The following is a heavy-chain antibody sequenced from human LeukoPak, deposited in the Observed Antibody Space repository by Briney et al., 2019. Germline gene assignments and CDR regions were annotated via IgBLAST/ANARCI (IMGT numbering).Heavy chain of an antibody. D-gene: IGHD3-3*02. CDR2: IYYTGST. V-gene: IGHV4-61*01. CDR3: ATYGNMAFYWFDP. CDR1: GGSIGSSSYH. J-gene: IGHJ5*02. Sequence: NASETLSLTCTVSGGSIGSSSYHWSWIRQPPGKGLEWIGYIYYTGSTNYNPSLKSRVTISVDTSKNQFSLKLSSVTAADTAVYYCATYGNMAFYWFDPWGQGTLVTVTS.